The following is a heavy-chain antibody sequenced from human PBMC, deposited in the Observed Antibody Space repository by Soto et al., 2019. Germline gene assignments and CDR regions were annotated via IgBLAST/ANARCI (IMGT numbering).Heavy chain of an antibody. D-gene: IGHD3-9*01. V-gene: IGHV3-33*01. CDR2: IWYDGSSK. CDR1: GFTFSSYG. CDR3: ARQHRDILTGLRWNGMDV. Sequence: GGSLRLSCAASGFTFSSYGMHWVRHAPGKGLEWVAGIWYDGSSKYYADSVKGRFTISRDNSKNTLYLQMNSLRAEDRAVYYCARQHRDILTGLRWNGMDVWGQGTTVTVS. J-gene: IGHJ6*02.